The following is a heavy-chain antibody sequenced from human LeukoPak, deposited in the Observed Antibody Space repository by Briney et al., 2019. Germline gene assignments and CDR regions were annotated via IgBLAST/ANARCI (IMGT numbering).Heavy chain of an antibody. CDR3: AREWIRETTGTQPYDS. Sequence: VASVKVSCKASGYTFTGYYMHWVRQAPGQGLEWMGWINPNSGGTNYAQKFQGRVTMTRDTTVSTAYMELSRLKSDDTALYYCAREWIRETTGTQPYDSWGQGTLVTVSS. D-gene: IGHD1-1*01. CDR2: INPNSGGT. V-gene: IGHV1-2*02. J-gene: IGHJ4*02. CDR1: GYTFTGYY.